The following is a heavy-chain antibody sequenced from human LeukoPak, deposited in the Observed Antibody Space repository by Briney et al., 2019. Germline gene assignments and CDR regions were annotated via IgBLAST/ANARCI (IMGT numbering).Heavy chain of an antibody. CDR3: ARGSQRGSAANYYGMDV. V-gene: IGHV3-74*01. CDR1: GXTLSSYW. D-gene: IGHD2-2*01. J-gene: IGHJ6*02. Sequence: GGSLRLSCAASGXTLSSYWMHWVRQAPGKGRVWVSRINSDGSSTTYADSVKGRFTISRDNAKNTLYLQMNSLRAEDTAVYHCARGSQRGSAANYYGMDVWGQGTTVTVSS. CDR2: INSDGSST.